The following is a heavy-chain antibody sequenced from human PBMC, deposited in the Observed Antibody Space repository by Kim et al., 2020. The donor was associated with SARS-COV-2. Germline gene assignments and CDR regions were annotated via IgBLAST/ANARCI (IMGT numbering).Heavy chain of an antibody. V-gene: IGHV4-39*01. CDR2: IYYSGST. D-gene: IGHD3-22*01. CDR1: GGSISSSSYY. CDR3: ARHLDYYDSSGDESYFDY. J-gene: IGHJ4*02. Sequence: SETLSLTCTVSGGSISSSSYYWGWIRQPPGKGLEWIGSIYYSGSTYYNPSLKSRVTISVDTSKNQFSLKLSSVTAADTAVYYCARHLDYYDSSGDESYFDYWGQGTLVTVSS.